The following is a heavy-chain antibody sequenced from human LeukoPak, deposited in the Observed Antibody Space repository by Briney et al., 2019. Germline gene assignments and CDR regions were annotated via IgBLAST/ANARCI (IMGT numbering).Heavy chain of an antibody. CDR1: GFTFSSYG. CDR2: IRYDGSNK. CDR3: ARDNRLGASLYFDY. J-gene: IGHJ4*02. D-gene: IGHD3-16*01. V-gene: IGHV3-33*01. Sequence: SCKASGFTFSSYGMHWVRQAPGKGLEWVAVIRYDGSNKYYADSVKGRFTISRDNSKNTLYLQMNSLRAEDTAVYYCARDNRLGASLYFDYWGQGTLVTVSS.